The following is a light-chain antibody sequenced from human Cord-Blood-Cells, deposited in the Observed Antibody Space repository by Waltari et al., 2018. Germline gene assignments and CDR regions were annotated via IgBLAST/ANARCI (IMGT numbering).Light chain of an antibody. CDR1: QSVSSSY. CDR2: GAS. CDR3: QQYGSSSLMYT. J-gene: IGKJ2*01. Sequence: EIVLTQSPGTLSLSPGERATLSCRASQSVSSSYLAWYQQKPGQAPRLLIYGASSRATGIPDRFSCSGSGTDFTLTISRLEPEDFAVYYCQQYGSSSLMYTFGQGTKLEIK. V-gene: IGKV3-20*01.